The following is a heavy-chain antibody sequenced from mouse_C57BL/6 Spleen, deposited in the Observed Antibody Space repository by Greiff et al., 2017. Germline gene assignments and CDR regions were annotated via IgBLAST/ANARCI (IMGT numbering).Heavy chain of an antibody. V-gene: IGHV1-53*01. J-gene: IGHJ2*01. Sequence: QVQLQQPGTDLVKPGASVKLSCKASGSTFTSSWMHWVKQRPGKGLGWIGNINPSNGGTNYNEKFKSKATLTVDKYSSTVYMQLSSLTSEDTAVYDCAREVATNYWGQGTTLTVSS. CDR1: GSTFTSSW. CDR2: INPSNGGT. D-gene: IGHD1-1*02. CDR3: AREVATNY.